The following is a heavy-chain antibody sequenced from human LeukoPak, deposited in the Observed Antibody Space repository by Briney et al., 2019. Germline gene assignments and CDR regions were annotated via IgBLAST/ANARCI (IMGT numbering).Heavy chain of an antibody. D-gene: IGHD6-13*01. V-gene: IGHV3-23*01. CDR1: GFTFTTYA. CDR2: IGGSGGST. J-gene: IGHJ3*02. CDR3: ARDVSAAGEAFDI. Sequence: GGSLRLSCAASGFTFTTYAMSWVRQAPGKGLEWVSSIGGSGGSTYYADSVKGRFTLSRDNSKNTLYLQMNSLRAEDTAVYYCARDVSAAGEAFDIWGQGTMVTVSS.